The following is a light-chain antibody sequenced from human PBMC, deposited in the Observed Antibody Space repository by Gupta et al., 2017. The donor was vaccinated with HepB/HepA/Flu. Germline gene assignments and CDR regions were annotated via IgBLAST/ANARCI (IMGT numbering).Light chain of an antibody. Sequence: NFMLTQPHSVSESPGKTVTISCTRSSGSIASNYVQWYQQRPGSAPTTVIYDDNQRPSGVPDRFSGSIDGSSNSASLTSSGLKTEDESYYYCQSYDSSNVVFGGGTKLTVL. CDR1: SGSIASNY. CDR2: DDN. V-gene: IGLV6-57*03. J-gene: IGLJ2*01. CDR3: QSYDSSNVV.